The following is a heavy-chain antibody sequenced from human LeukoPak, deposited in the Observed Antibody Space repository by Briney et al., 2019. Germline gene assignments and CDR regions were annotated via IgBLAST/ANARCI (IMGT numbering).Heavy chain of an antibody. V-gene: IGHV3-30*02. D-gene: IGHD2-2*01. CDR3: ARDSICTSTSCFNAFDI. J-gene: IGHJ3*02. CDR1: GFRFNSYG. Sequence: GGSLRLSCAASGFRFNSYGMHWVRQAPGKGLDWVTFIRYDGSIKYYADSVKGRFTISRDNAKNSLYLQMNSLRAEDTAVYYCARDSICTSTSCFNAFDIWGQGTMVTVSS. CDR2: IRYDGSIK.